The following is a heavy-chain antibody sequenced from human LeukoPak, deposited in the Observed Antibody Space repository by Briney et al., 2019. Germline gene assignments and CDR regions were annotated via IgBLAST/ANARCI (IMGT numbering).Heavy chain of an antibody. CDR3: ARVQGTVTTH. CDR2: INHSGSA. D-gene: IGHD4-17*01. CDR1: GGSFSGYY. J-gene: IGHJ4*02. V-gene: IGHV4-34*01. Sequence: PSETLSLTCAVSGGSFSGYYWTWIRQPPGKGLEWIGEINHSGSANYNPSLKSRVTTSLDTSKNQFSLKLSSVTAADTAVYYCARVQGTVTTHWGQGTLVTVSS.